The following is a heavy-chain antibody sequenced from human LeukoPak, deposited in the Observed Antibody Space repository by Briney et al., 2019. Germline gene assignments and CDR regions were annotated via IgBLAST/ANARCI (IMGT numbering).Heavy chain of an antibody. CDR1: GFTFSSYG. V-gene: IGHV3-30*18. CDR2: ISYDGSNK. D-gene: IGHD3-16*01. CDR3: AKDRSQAGGYYYYYYGMDV. J-gene: IGHJ6*02. Sequence: GRSLRLSCAACGFTFSSYGMHWVRQAPGKGLEWVAVISYDGSNKYYADSVKGRFTISRDNSKNTLYLQMNSLRAEDTAVYYCAKDRSQAGGYYYYYYGMDVWGQGTTVTVSS.